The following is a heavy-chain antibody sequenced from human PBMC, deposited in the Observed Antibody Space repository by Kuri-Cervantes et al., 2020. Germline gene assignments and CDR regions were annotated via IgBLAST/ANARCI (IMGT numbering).Heavy chain of an antibody. Sequence: SETLSLTCTVSGGSISGYYWSWIRQPPGKGLEWIGYIYYSGSTNYNPSLKSRVTISVDTSKNQFSLKLSSVTAADTAVYYCARGGYSYGYYFDYWGQGTLVTVSS. CDR2: IYYSGST. CDR3: ARGGYSYGYYFDY. CDR1: GGSISGYY. V-gene: IGHV4-59*01. J-gene: IGHJ4*02. D-gene: IGHD5-18*01.